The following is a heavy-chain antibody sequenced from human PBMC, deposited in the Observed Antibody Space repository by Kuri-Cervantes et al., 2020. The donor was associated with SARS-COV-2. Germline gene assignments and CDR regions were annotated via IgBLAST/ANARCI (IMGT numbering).Heavy chain of an antibody. Sequence: GESLKISCAVSGFTFSSYSMNWVRQAPGKGLEWVSYINSGSSITYYADSVKGRFTISRDNAKDALYLQMSSLRDEDTAVYYCARVRGVGYWGQGTLVTVSS. D-gene: IGHD3-10*01. J-gene: IGHJ4*02. V-gene: IGHV3-48*02. CDR1: GFTFSSYS. CDR2: INSGSSIT. CDR3: ARVRGVGY.